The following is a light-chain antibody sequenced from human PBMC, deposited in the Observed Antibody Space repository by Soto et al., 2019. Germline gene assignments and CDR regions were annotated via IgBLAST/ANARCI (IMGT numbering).Light chain of an antibody. V-gene: IGKV3-15*01. CDR3: QQYDNWPRT. Sequence: EIVMTQSPATLSVSPGERATLSCRASQSVSSKLAWYQQKPGQAPRLLIFGASSRANGIPARFSGSGSGTEFTLSINSRQSEDFAVYYCQQYDNWPRTFGQGTKVEIK. CDR2: GAS. CDR1: QSVSSK. J-gene: IGKJ1*01.